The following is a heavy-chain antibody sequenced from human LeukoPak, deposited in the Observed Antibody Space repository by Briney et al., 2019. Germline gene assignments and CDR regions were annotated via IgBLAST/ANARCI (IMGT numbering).Heavy chain of an antibody. CDR1: GFTVSSNF. CDR2: IYSRGGT. J-gene: IGHJ4*02. Sequence: GGSLRLSCAASGFTVSSNFMSWVRQAPGKGLECVSVIYSRGGTYYADSVQGRFTISRDASKNTLFLQMDSLRADDTAVYYCARKTDSSGSGDYWGQGTLVTVSS. CDR3: ARKTDSSGSGDY. V-gene: IGHV3-53*01. D-gene: IGHD3-22*01.